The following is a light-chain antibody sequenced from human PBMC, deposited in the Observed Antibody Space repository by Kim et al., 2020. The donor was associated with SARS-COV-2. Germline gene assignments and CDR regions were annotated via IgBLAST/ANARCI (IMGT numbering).Light chain of an antibody. J-gene: IGKJ4*01. Sequence: PGEMAPLYTRARQSVRDRSLAWYQQRPGQAPRLLMIAASDRTTGIPDRFSGSGSGTDFTLTISRLEPEDYAVYYCHQYGTSPQTFGGGTKVDIK. CDR2: AAS. V-gene: IGKV3-20*01. CDR3: HQYGTSPQT. CDR1: QSVRDRS.